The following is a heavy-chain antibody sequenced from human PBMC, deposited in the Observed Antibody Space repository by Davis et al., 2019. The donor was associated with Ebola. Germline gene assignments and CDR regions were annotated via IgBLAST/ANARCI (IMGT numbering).Heavy chain of an antibody. CDR2: INHSGST. J-gene: IGHJ6*02. D-gene: IGHD6-25*01. Sequence: PSETLSLTCAVYGGSFSGYYWSWIRQPPGKGLEWIGEINHSGSTNYNPSLKSRVTISVDTSKNQFSLKLSSVTAADTAVYCCARLAATDYYYYGMDVWGQGTTVTVSS. V-gene: IGHV4-34*01. CDR1: GGSFSGYY. CDR3: ARLAATDYYYYGMDV.